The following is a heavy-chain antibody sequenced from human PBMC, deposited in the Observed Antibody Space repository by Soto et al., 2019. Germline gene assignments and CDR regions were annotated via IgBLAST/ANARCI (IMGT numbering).Heavy chain of an antibody. J-gene: IGHJ4*02. CDR3: AREKRANGYFDY. CDR1: GFTFSAYW. V-gene: IGHV3-7*01. CDR2: IKQAGSEK. Sequence: PGGSLTLSCAASGFTFSAYWMSWVRQAPGKGLEWVANIKQAGSEKYYVDSVNGRFIISRDDAKNSLFLQVNSLRVEDTAVYYCAREKRANGYFDYWGQGTLVTVSS. D-gene: IGHD6-25*01.